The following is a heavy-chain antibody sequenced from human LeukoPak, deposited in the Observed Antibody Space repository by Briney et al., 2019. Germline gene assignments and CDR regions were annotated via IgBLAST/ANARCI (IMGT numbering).Heavy chain of an antibody. CDR2: INSRSSTI. J-gene: IGHJ4*02. CDR1: GFTVSSNY. CDR3: ARYWSSWSADY. Sequence: GGSLRLSCAASGFTVSSNYMTWVRQAPGKGLEWLSYINSRSSTIYYADSVRGRFTTSRDNAKNSLYLQMNSLRTEDSAVYYCARYWSSWSADYWGQGTLVTVSS. D-gene: IGHD6-13*01. V-gene: IGHV3-48*01.